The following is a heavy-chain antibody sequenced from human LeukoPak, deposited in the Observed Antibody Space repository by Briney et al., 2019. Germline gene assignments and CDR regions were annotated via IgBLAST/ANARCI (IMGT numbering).Heavy chain of an antibody. CDR3: VRLADGYSLPRY. CDR1: GYSFTNYW. Sequence: GESLKISCEGSGYSFTNYWIGWVRQMSGKGLEWIGIIHPGDSDTRYTPSFQGQVIISADKSITTAYLQWSSLKASDTAMYYCVRLADGYSLPRYWGQGTLVTVSS. J-gene: IGHJ4*02. V-gene: IGHV5-51*01. CDR2: IHPGDSDT. D-gene: IGHD5-24*01.